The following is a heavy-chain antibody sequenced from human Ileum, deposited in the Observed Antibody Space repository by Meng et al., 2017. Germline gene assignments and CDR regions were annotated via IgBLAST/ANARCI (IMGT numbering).Heavy chain of an antibody. CDR3: ARVVGGPASMSGWFDP. Sequence: LPVARPRLFKASVPLSPPGAFPGGSMSSSNWWTWVRQAPGKGLEWIGEIYHRGRPNYNPSLKSRVTISVDKSQNQFSLKLNSVTAADTAVYYCARVVGGPASMSGWFDPWGQGTLVTVSS. J-gene: IGHJ5*01. CDR2: IYHRGRP. D-gene: IGHD2-2*01. CDR1: GGSMSSSNW. V-gene: IGHV4-4*02.